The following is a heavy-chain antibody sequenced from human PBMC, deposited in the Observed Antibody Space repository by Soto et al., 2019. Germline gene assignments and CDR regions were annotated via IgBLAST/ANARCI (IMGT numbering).Heavy chain of an antibody. CDR1: GASISSGDYF. D-gene: IGHD5-12*01. CDR3: ARERGYISGPKNFDY. Sequence: SETLSLTCTVSGASISSGDYFWSWIRQSPGKGLEWIGYIYDSGSSYYNPSLKSRVTMSVDTSKNQFSLKLRSVTAADTAVYYCARERGYISGPKNFDYCGQGNLVTVSS. CDR2: IYDSGSS. V-gene: IGHV4-30-4*01. J-gene: IGHJ4*02.